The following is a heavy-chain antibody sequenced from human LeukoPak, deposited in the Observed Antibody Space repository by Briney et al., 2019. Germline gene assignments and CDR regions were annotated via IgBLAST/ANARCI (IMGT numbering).Heavy chain of an antibody. D-gene: IGHD3-10*01. Sequence: ASVKVSCKASGDIFRTSALLWVRQAPGQGLEWMGRTIPTLGITNSAQKFQGRVTFSADKSTSTAYMELSSLRSEDTAVYYCADETGNYWGQGTLVTVSS. CDR1: GDIFRTSA. CDR3: ADETGNY. J-gene: IGHJ4*02. CDR2: TIPTLGIT. V-gene: IGHV1-69*04.